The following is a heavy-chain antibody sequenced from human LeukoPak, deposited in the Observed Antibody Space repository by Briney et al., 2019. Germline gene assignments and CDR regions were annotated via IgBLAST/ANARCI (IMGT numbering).Heavy chain of an antibody. Sequence: ASVKVSCKASGGTFSNYAISWVRQAPGQGLEWMGGIIPIFGTSNYAQKFQGRVTITADESTTTAYMELSSLRSDDTAVYYCAREMGRGYSDYDEDGQWLVAFDYWGQGTLVTVSS. CDR1: GGTFSNYA. CDR2: IIPIFGTS. V-gene: IGHV1-69*13. D-gene: IGHD5-12*01. J-gene: IGHJ4*02. CDR3: AREMGRGYSDYDEDGQWLVAFDY.